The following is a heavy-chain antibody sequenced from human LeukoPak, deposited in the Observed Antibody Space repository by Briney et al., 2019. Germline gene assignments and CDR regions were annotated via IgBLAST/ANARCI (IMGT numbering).Heavy chain of an antibody. CDR1: RFTFSTYA. CDR2: ISGSYST. CDR3: AKTLWFGAPLGRFDL. Sequence: PGGSLRLSCAASRFTFSTYAISWVRQAPGKGLEWVSVISGSYSTYYADSVKGRFTISRDNSKNTLYLQMNSLRAEDTAVYYCAKTLWFGAPLGRFDLWGQGTLVTVSS. D-gene: IGHD3-10*01. V-gene: IGHV3-23*01. J-gene: IGHJ5*02.